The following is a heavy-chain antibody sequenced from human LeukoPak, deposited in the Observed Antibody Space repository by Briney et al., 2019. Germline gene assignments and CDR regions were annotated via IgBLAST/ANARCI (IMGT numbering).Heavy chain of an antibody. CDR2: VSYGSGSAT. J-gene: IGHJ4*02. V-gene: IGHV3-23*01. D-gene: IGHD1-1*01. CDR3: AKALESTATTRAFDY. CDR1: GFTFSNFA. Sequence: GGSLGLSCAASGFTFSNFAMTWVRQAPGKGLEWVSIVSYGSGSATFYADSVKGRFTISRDASKNTVYLQMNSLGVEDTAIYYCAKALESTATTRAFDYWGQGTLVTVSS.